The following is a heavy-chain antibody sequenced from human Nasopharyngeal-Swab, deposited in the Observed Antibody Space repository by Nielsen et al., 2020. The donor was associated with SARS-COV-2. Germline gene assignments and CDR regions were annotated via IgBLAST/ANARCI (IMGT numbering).Heavy chain of an antibody. CDR2: IIPIFGTA. J-gene: IGHJ4*02. D-gene: IGHD3-9*01. Sequence: SVKVSCKASGGTFSSYAISWVRQAPGQGLEWMGGIIPIFGTANYAQKFQGRVTITADESTSTAYMELSSLRSEDTAVYYCARGPYYDILTGYYPLDYWGQGTLVTVSS. CDR1: GGTFSSYA. V-gene: IGHV1-69*13. CDR3: ARGPYYDILTGYYPLDY.